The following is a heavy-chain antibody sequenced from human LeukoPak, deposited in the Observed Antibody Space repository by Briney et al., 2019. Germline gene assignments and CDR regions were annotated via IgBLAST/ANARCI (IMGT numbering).Heavy chain of an antibody. V-gene: IGHV4-34*01. D-gene: IGHD6-13*01. CDR3: ARGAKQQLVPRAEYFQH. J-gene: IGHJ1*01. CDR1: GGSFSGYY. CDR2: INHSGST. Sequence: SETLSLTCAVYGGSFSGYYWSWIRQPPGKGLEWIGEINHSGSTNYNPSLKSPVTISVDTSKNQFSLKLSSVTAADTAVYYCARGAKQQLVPRAEYFQHWGQGTLVTVSS.